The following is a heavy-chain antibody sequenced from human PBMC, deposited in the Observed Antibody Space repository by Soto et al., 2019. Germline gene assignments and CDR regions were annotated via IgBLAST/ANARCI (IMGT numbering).Heavy chain of an antibody. J-gene: IGHJ6*02. CDR1: GYSLTELS. CDR2: FDPEDGET. Sequence: ASVKVSCKVSGYSLTELSMHWVRQAPGRGLEWMGGFDPEDGETIYAQKFQGRVTMTEDTSTDTAYMELSSLRSEDTAVYYCATDDERPENGMDVWGQGTTVTVPS. CDR3: ATDDERPENGMDV. V-gene: IGHV1-24*01.